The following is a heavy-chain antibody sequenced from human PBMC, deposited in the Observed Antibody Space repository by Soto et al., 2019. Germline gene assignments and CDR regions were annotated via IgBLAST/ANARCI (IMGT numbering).Heavy chain of an antibody. CDR1: GYTFTTYG. J-gene: IGHJ3*02. CDR2: LNTHNGNT. D-gene: IGHD3-22*01. V-gene: IGHV1-18*01. CDR3: AREMSYYYDSSGLDAFDI. Sequence: ASVKVSCKASGYTFTTYGISWVRQAPGQGLEWMGWLNTHNGNTNYPQKLQGRLTMTTDTSTSTAYMQLRSLRSDDTAVYYCAREMSYYYDSSGLDAFDIWGQGTMVTVSS.